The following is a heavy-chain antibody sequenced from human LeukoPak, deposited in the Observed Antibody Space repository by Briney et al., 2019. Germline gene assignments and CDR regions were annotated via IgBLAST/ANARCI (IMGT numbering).Heavy chain of an antibody. D-gene: IGHD3-10*01. J-gene: IGHJ5*02. CDR3: ARLTPMVRGVPTFDP. Sequence: PSETLSLTCTVSGGSISSYYWSWIRQPPGKGLEWIGYIYYSGSTNYNPSLKSRVTISVDTSKNQFSLKLSSVTAADTAVYYCARLTPMVRGVPTFDPWGQGTLVTVSS. CDR1: GGSISSYY. CDR2: IYYSGST. V-gene: IGHV4-59*08.